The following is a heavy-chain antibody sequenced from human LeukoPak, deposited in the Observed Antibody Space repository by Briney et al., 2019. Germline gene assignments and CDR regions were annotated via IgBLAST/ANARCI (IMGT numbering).Heavy chain of an antibody. V-gene: IGHV3-7*01. D-gene: IGHD6-19*01. CDR1: GFTSSSYW. J-gene: IGHJ4*02. CDR3: ARGHSSGWYETFDY. Sequence: GGSLRLSCAASGFTSSSYWMSWVRQAPGKGLEWVANIKQDGSEKYYVDSVKGRFTISRDNAKNSLYLQMNSLRAEDTAVYYCARGHSSGWYETFDYWGQGTLVTVSS. CDR2: IKQDGSEK.